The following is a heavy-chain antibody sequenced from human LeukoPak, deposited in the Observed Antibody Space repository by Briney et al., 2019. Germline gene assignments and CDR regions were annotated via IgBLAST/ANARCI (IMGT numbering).Heavy chain of an antibody. CDR3: ASFIVGATRSFDY. CDR2: IYYSGST. J-gene: IGHJ4*02. CDR1: GGSISSGGYY. V-gene: IGHV4-31*03. D-gene: IGHD1-26*01. Sequence: SQTLSLTCTVSGGSISSGGYYWSWIRQHPGKGLEWIGYIYYSGSTYYNPSLKSRVTISVDTSKNQFSLKLSSVTAMDTAVYYCASFIVGATRSFDYWGQGTLVTVSS.